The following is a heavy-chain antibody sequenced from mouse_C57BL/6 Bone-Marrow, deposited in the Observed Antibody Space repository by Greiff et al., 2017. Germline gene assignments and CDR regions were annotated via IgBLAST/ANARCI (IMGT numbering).Heavy chain of an antibody. CDR1: GFTFSDFY. CDR3: ARDEGMYGNPFAY. CDR2: SRNKANDYTT. J-gene: IGHJ3*01. Sequence: EVMLVESGGGLVQSGRSLRLSCATSGFTFSDFYMEWVRQAPGKGLEWIAASRNKANDYTTEYSASVKGRFIVSRDTSRSILYLQMNALRAEDTAIYYCARDEGMYGNPFAYWGQGTLVTVSA. D-gene: IGHD2-10*02. V-gene: IGHV7-1*01.